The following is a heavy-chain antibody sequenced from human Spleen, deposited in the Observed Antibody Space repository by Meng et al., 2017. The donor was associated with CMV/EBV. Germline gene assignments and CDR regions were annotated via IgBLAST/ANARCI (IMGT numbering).Heavy chain of an antibody. J-gene: IGHJ2*01. CDR1: GFTFSSYA. V-gene: IGHV3-30-3*01. CDR3: AKEGGDYYDSSGYYLNWYFDL. D-gene: IGHD3-22*01. Sequence: GESLKISCAASGFTFSSYAMHWVRQAPGKGLEWVAVISYDGSNKYYADSVKGRFTISRDNSKNTLYLQMNSLRAEDTAVYYCAKEGGDYYDSSGYYLNWYFDLWGRGTLVTVSS. CDR2: ISYDGSNK.